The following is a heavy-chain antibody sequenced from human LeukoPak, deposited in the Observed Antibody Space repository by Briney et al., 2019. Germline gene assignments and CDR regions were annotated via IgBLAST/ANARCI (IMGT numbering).Heavy chain of an antibody. Sequence: SETLSLTCAVSGGSISTGYSWSWIRQPPGKGLEYIGYIYYSGSTNYNPSLKSRVTISVDTSKNQFSLKLSSVTAADTAVYYCARRGSITVFGVATTNWFDPWGQGTLVTVSS. CDR2: IYYSGST. CDR1: GGSISTGYS. V-gene: IGHV4-59*12. J-gene: IGHJ5*02. CDR3: ARRGSITVFGVATTNWFDP. D-gene: IGHD3-3*01.